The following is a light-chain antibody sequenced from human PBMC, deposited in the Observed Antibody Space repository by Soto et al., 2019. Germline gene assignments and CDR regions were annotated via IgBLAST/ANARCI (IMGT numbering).Light chain of an antibody. J-gene: IGKJ1*01. CDR1: QSVSTSY. CDR2: DAS. CDR3: QQRSNWPWT. Sequence: DIVLTQSPGTLSLSPGDRATLSCRASQSVSTSYLAWYQQKPGQAPRLLIYDASNRATGIPARFSGSGSGTDFTLTISSLEPEDFAVYYCQQRSNWPWTFGQGTKVDIK. V-gene: IGKV3-11*01.